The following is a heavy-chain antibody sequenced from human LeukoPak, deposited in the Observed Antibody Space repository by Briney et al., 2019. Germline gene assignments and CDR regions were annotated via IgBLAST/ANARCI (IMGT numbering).Heavy chain of an antibody. D-gene: IGHD3-3*01. J-gene: IGHJ4*02. CDR2: VHLDGRT. Sequence: SETLSLTCTVSGGSITNSNYYWGWIRQPPGKGLEWIGEVHLDGRTNYNPSLTGRLTMSVDLYENHISLKLTSVTAADTAVYYCAREGGFYRPLDYSGQGTLVTVSS. CDR1: GGSITNSNYY. V-gene: IGHV4-39*07. CDR3: AREGGFYRPLDY.